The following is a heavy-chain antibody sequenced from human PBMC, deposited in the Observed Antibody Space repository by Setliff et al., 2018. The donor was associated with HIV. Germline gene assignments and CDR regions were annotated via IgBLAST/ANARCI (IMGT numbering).Heavy chain of an antibody. J-gene: IGHJ2*01. D-gene: IGHD3-16*02. CDR3: ARLNYRDSDGQLWWHYFDI. CDR1: GGSISSGSYY. V-gene: IGHV4-39*01. CDR2: IYFSGTT. Sequence: SETLSLTCTVSGGSISSGSYYWGWIRQPPGKGLEWIGSIYFSGTTYYTPSLESRVTISVDTSKDQFSLTVTAVTAADTAVYYCARLNYRDSDGQLWWHYFDIWGRGALVTVSS.